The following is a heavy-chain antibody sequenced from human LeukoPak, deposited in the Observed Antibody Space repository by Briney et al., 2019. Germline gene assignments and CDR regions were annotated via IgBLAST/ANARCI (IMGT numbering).Heavy chain of an antibody. CDR1: GYTFNGYY. Sequence: ASVKVSCKASGYTFNGYYMHWVRQAPGQGLEWMGWINPNSGGTTYAQKFQGRVTMTRDTSISTAYMELSSLRSEDTAVYYCARVRSRWRCSSTSCSAGYAFDIWGQGTMVTVSS. V-gene: IGHV1-2*02. J-gene: IGHJ3*02. CDR2: INPNSGGT. CDR3: ARVRSRWRCSSTSCSAGYAFDI. D-gene: IGHD2-2*01.